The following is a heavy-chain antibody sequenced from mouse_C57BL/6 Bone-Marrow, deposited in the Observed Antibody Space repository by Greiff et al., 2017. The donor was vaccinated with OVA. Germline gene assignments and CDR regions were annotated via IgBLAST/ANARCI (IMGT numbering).Heavy chain of an antibody. CDR1: GYTFTSYG. D-gene: IGHD1-1*01. Sequence: QVQLQQSGAELARPGASVKLSCKASGYTFTSYGISWVKQRTGQGLEWIGEIYPRSGNTYYNEKFKGKATLTADKSSSTAYMELRSLTSEDSAVYFCARGRGYYGSSYEDFDYWGQGTTLTVSA. CDR3: ARGRGYYGSSYEDFDY. CDR2: IYPRSGNT. V-gene: IGHV1-81*01. J-gene: IGHJ2*01.